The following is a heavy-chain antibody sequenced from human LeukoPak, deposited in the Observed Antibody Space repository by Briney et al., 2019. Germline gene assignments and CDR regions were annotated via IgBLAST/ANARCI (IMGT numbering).Heavy chain of an antibody. CDR2: IHTSGGT. CDR1: GVSISGYY. D-gene: IGHD3-22*01. CDR3: ARGDDSSGQGY. J-gene: IGHJ4*02. Sequence: SETLSLTCTVSGVSISGYYWSWIRQPAGKGLEWIGRIHTSGGTNYNPSLKSRVTMSVDTSKNQFSVKLSSVTAADTAVYYCARGDDSSGQGYWGQGTLVTASS. V-gene: IGHV4-4*07.